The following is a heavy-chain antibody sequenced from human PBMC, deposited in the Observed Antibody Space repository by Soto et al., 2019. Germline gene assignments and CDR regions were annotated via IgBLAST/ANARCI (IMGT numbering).Heavy chain of an antibody. CDR3: ARPGLGSSYFDY. Sequence: PSETLSLTCTVSCGSISSSSYYWGWIRQPPGKGLEWIGSIYYSGSTYYNPSLKSRVTISVDTSKNQFSLKLSSVTAADTAVYYCARPGLGSSYFDYRGQGTLVTVSS. CDR2: IYYSGST. D-gene: IGHD6-6*01. CDR1: CGSISSSSYY. V-gene: IGHV4-39*01. J-gene: IGHJ4*02.